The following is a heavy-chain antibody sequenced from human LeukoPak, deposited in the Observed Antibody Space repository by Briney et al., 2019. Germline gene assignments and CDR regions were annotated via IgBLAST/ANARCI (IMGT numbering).Heavy chain of an antibody. J-gene: IGHJ4*02. D-gene: IGHD2-21*01. CDR2: ISSSSSYI. CDR1: GFTSSNYS. V-gene: IGHV3-21*01. CDR3: SVVVIATHYFDY. Sequence: GGSLRLSCASSGFTSSNYSMNWVRQVPGKGLEWVSSISSSSSYIYYADSVKGRFTISRDNAKNSLYLQMNSLRAEDTAVYYCSVVVIATHYFDYRGQGTLVTVSS.